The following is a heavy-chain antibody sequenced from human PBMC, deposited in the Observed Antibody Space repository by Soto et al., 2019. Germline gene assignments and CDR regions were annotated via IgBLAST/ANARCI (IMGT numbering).Heavy chain of an antibody. CDR3: AKDGAAGSVLDV. J-gene: IGHJ6*02. Sequence: ASVKVSCKASGYTFTRSGISWGRQAPGQGPKWMGWISSYNGDTNYVQTFQGRVTMTTDTSTSTAYMELRSLRSDDTAVYYCAKDGAAGSVLDVWGQGTTVTVSS. D-gene: IGHD6-13*01. V-gene: IGHV1-18*01. CDR1: GYTFTRSG. CDR2: ISSYNGDT.